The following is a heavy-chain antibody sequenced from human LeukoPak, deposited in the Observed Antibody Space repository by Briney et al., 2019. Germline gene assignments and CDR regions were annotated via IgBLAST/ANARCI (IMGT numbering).Heavy chain of an antibody. CDR1: GFTFSSYG. D-gene: IGHD4-17*01. CDR3: AKDLNKRKYGDYVDY. Sequence: GGSLRLSCAAPGFTFSSYGMHWVRQAPGKGLEWVAVISYDGSNKYYADSVKGRFTISRDNSKNTLYLQMNSLSAEDTAVYYCAKDLNKRKYGDYVDYWGQGTLVTVSS. J-gene: IGHJ4*02. V-gene: IGHV3-30*18. CDR2: ISYDGSNK.